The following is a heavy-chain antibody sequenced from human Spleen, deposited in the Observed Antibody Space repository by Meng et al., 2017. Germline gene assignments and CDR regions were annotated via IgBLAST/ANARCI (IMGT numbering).Heavy chain of an antibody. CDR3: ARVCGGGSCYTAYYYGMDV. J-gene: IGHJ6*02. Sequence: ASVKVSCKPSGYNFPDYYIHWVRRAPGQGLEWMGRINPKSGDTHYAQKFQARVTMTGDTSISTAYMELSRLRSDDTAVYYCARVCGGGSCYTAYYYGMDVWGQGTTVTVSS. CDR2: INPKSGDT. CDR1: GYNFPDYY. D-gene: IGHD2-15*01. V-gene: IGHV1-2*06.